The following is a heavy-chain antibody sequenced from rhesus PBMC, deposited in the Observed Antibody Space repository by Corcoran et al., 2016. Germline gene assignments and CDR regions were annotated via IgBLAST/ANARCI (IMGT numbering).Heavy chain of an antibody. V-gene: IGHV4-81*01. CDR1: GDSIKTRYNS. CDR2: IDGNIAGT. Sequence: QVQLQESGPGLVKHSETLSRPCAVSGDSIKTRYNSCSWVRQPPGKGLEWFGNIDGNIAGTNYNPSLKSRVTISKDTSKNQFSLKLSSVTAADTAVYYCARRATATATSGLYYWGQGVLVTVSS. CDR3: ARRATATATSGLYY. D-gene: IGHD5-12*01. J-gene: IGHJ4*01.